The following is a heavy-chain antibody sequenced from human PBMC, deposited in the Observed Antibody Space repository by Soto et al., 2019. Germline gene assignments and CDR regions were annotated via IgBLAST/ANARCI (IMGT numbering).Heavy chain of an antibody. J-gene: IGHJ6*03. V-gene: IGHV3-48*01. Sequence: PGGSLRLSCAASGFTFSSYSMNWVRQAPGKGLEWVSYISSSSSTIYYADSVKGRFTISRDNAKNSLYLQMSSLRAEDTAVYYCARDGCSGGSCHLFRDYYYYYMDVWGKGTTVTVSS. CDR3: ARDGCSGGSCHLFRDYYYYYMDV. CDR1: GFTFSSYS. D-gene: IGHD2-15*01. CDR2: ISSSSSTI.